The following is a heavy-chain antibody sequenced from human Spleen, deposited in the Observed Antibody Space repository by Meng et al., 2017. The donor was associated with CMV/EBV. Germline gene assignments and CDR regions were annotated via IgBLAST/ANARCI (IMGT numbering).Heavy chain of an antibody. CDR2: IFYSGSI. CDR1: GGPISSYY. Sequence: SETLSLTCSVSGGPISSYYWSWIRQPPGKGLEWIGYIFYSGSIKYNSSLKSRVTISVDASKNQFSLKLSPVTAADTAVYYCARGIRYFDWLLSPSTRWFDPWGQGTTVTVSS. D-gene: IGHD3-9*01. CDR3: ARGIRYFDWLLSPSTRWFDP. V-gene: IGHV4-59*12. J-gene: IGHJ5*01.